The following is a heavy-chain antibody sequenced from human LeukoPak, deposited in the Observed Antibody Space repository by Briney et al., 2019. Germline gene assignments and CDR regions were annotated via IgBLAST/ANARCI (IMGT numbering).Heavy chain of an antibody. D-gene: IGHD5-12*01. CDR2: IYYSGST. CDR1: GGSINTYY. J-gene: IGHJ4*02. Sequence: PSETLSLTCTVSGGSINTYYWSWIRQPAGKGLEWIGYIYYSGSTNYNPSLKSRVTISVDTSKNQFSLKLSSVTAADTAVYYCARARGYSGYAYFDYWGQGTLVTVSS. V-gene: IGHV4-59*01. CDR3: ARARGYSGYAYFDY.